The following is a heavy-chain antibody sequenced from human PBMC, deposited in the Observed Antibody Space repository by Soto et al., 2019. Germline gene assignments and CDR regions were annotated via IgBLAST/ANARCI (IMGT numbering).Heavy chain of an antibody. CDR1: GFTFSSYG. CDR3: AKAPLAPNYYYYGMDV. Sequence: PGGSLRLSCAASGFTFSSYGMHWVRQAPGKGLEWVAVISYDGSNKYYADSVKGRFTISRDNSKNTLYLQMNSLRAEDTAVYYCAKAPLAPNYYYYGMDVWGQGTTVTVSS. CDR2: ISYDGSNK. J-gene: IGHJ6*02. V-gene: IGHV3-30*18.